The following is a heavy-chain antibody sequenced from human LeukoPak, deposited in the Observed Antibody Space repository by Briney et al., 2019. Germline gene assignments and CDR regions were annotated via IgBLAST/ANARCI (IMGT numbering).Heavy chain of an antibody. V-gene: IGHV3-23*01. D-gene: IGHD6-19*01. Sequence: GGSLRLSCAASGFIFSSYAMSWVRQAPGKGLEWVSAISGSGGSTYYADSVKGRFTISRDNSKNTLYLQMNSLRAEDTAVYYCAKDKVGYSSGWAVYYYGMDVWGQGTTVTVSS. CDR1: GFIFSSYA. CDR3: AKDKVGYSSGWAVYYYGMDV. J-gene: IGHJ6*02. CDR2: ISGSGGST.